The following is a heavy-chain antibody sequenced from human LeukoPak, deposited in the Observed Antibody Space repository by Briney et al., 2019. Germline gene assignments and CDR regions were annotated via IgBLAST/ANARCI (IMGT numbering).Heavy chain of an antibody. CDR1: GGSISSSSYD. CDR2: IYYSGST. CDR3: ARGYYDILTGYSEDV. Sequence: SETLSLTCTVSGGSISSSSYDWGWIRQPPGKGLEWIGSIYYSGSTYYNPSLKSRVTISVDTSKNQFSLKLSSVTAADTAVYYCARGYYDILTGYSEDVWGKGTTVTVSS. D-gene: IGHD3-9*01. J-gene: IGHJ6*04. V-gene: IGHV4-39*07.